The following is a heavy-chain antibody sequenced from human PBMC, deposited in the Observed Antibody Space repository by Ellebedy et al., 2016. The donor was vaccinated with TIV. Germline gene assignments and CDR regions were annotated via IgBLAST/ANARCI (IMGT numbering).Heavy chain of an antibody. CDR1: GFSFSSFT. D-gene: IGHD3-10*01. Sequence: PGGSLRLSCAASGFSFSSFTIHWVRQAPGKGLEWVTVISFDGSHKFYADYVKGRFTISRDNSRDTLYLQMNSLRAEDTAVYYCARISPLGAFDIWGQGAMVTVSS. V-gene: IGHV3-30*01. CDR2: ISFDGSHK. J-gene: IGHJ3*02. CDR3: ARISPLGAFDI.